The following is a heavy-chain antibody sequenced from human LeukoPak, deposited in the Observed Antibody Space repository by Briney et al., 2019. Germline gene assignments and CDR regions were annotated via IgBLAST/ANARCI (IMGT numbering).Heavy chain of an antibody. V-gene: IGHV3-66*02. J-gene: IGHJ4*02. CDR2: LYRDGKT. D-gene: IGHD3-22*01. Sequence: GGSLRLSCLASGSAFSSKYMNWVRQAPGKGLEWVSVLYRDGKTYYADSVKGRFTISRDNSKNTLYLQLNSLRPEDTAMYYCATNYYDSSAPFDYWGQGTLVTVSS. CDR1: GSAFSSKY. CDR3: ATNYYDSSAPFDY.